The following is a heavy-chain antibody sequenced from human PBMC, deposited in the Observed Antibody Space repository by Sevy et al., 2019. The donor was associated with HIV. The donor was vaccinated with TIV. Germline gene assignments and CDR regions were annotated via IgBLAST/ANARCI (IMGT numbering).Heavy chain of an antibody. J-gene: IGHJ4*02. Sequence: GGSLRLSCVASGFTFRSFSMNWVRQAPGKGLEWVSYISSSGTIYYADSVKGQFTISRDNAKNSLYLQMNSLRDEDTAVYYCAREAGVGPYYFDSWGQGTLVTVSS. V-gene: IGHV3-48*02. CDR2: ISSSGTI. D-gene: IGHD3-16*01. CDR3: AREAGVGPYYFDS. CDR1: GFTFRSFS.